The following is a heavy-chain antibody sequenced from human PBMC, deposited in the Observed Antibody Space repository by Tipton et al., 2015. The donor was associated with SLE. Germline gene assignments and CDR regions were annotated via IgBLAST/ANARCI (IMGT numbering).Heavy chain of an antibody. V-gene: IGHV4-34*01. D-gene: IGHD3-3*01. CDR2: IYYSGST. J-gene: IGHJ3*02. Sequence: LRLSCAVYGGSFSGNYWSWIRQPPGKGLEWIGSIYYSGSTYYNPSLKSRVTISVDTSKNQFSLKLSSVTAADTAVYYCASPHGRTYYDFWSGYFDAFDIWGQGTMVTVSS. CDR3: ASPHGRTYYDFWSGYFDAFDI. CDR1: GGSFSGNY.